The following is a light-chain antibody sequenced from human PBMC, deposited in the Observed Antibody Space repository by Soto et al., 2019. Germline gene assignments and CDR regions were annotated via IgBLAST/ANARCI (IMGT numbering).Light chain of an antibody. Sequence: ATGLTKSPASVSGAVGDRVTITCRASQDIRGTLAWYQQKPGKTPKFLIFDVSTLQSGVPSRFSGSGSGTDFTLTISSLQPEDFGTYYCQQFNTSPIPCGQGTRLDIK. CDR3: QQFNTSPIP. J-gene: IGKJ5*01. CDR2: DVS. V-gene: IGKV1-13*02. CDR1: QDIRGT.